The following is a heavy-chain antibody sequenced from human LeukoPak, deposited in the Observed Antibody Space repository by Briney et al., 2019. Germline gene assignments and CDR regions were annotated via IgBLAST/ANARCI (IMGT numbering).Heavy chain of an antibody. V-gene: IGHV4-39*01. D-gene: IGHD7-27*01. CDR3: ARASLGLSLDP. J-gene: IGHJ5*02. Sequence: SETLSLTCTVSGGSISSSSYYWGWIRQPPGKGLEWIGSIYYSGSTYYNPSLKSRVTISVDTSKNQFSLKLSSVTAADTAVYYCARASLGLSLDPWGQGTLVTVSS. CDR2: IYYSGST. CDR1: GGSISSSSYY.